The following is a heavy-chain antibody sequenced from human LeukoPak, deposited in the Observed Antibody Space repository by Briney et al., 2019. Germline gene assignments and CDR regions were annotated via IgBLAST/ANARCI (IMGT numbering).Heavy chain of an antibody. J-gene: IGHJ6*03. CDR2: VTNSGTT. CDR3: ARGGDGYNYAPYYYYYMDV. CDR1: GESISSHY. Sequence: PSETLSLTCNVSGESISSHYWSWTRQSPGKGLEWIGYVTNSGTTKFNPSLKSRVTISVDTSKNQFSLKLSSVTAADTAVYYCARGGDGYNYAPYYYYYMDVWGKGTTVTISS. V-gene: IGHV4-59*11. D-gene: IGHD5-24*01.